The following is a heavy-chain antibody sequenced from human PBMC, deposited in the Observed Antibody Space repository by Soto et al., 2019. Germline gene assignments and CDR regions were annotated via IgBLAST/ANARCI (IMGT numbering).Heavy chain of an antibody. J-gene: IGHJ6*02. CDR2: INPSGGST. D-gene: IGHD6-19*01. Sequence: GTSVKVSCEESGYTYTSNYRHWVRQAPGQGLEWMGIINPSGGSTSYAQKFQGRVTMTRDTSTSTVYMELSSLRSEDTAVYYCARDGPSGGLLPPDYYYYYGMDVWGQGTTVTVSS. CDR1: GYTYTSNY. CDR3: ARDGPSGGLLPPDYYYYYGMDV. V-gene: IGHV1-46*01.